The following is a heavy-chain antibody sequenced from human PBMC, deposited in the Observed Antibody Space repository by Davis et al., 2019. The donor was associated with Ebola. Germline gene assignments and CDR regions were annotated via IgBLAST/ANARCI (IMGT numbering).Heavy chain of an antibody. Sequence: GESLKISCAASGFTFSSYGMHWVRQAPGKGLEWVAVIWYDGSNKHYADSVKGRFTVSRDNSKNTLYLQVNSLRAEDAAVYYCAKDGGYYGMDVWGQGTTVIVSS. D-gene: IGHD2-15*01. J-gene: IGHJ6*02. CDR2: IWYDGSNK. V-gene: IGHV3-30*02. CDR1: GFTFSSYG. CDR3: AKDGGYYGMDV.